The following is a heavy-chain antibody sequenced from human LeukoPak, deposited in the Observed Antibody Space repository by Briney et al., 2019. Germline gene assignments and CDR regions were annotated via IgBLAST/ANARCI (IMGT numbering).Heavy chain of an antibody. CDR3: ASKWVTYYYNSSYYHYPTDVFDI. CDR2: INANSGGT. V-gene: IGHV1-2*02. CDR1: GHTFTGYY. Sequence: ASVKVSCKASGHTFTGYYMHWVRQAPGQGLEWMGWINANSGGTNYAQKLQGRVTMTRDTSISTAYMELSRLRSDDTAVYYCASKWVTYYYNSSYYHYPTDVFDIWGQGTMVTVSS. J-gene: IGHJ3*02. D-gene: IGHD3-22*01.